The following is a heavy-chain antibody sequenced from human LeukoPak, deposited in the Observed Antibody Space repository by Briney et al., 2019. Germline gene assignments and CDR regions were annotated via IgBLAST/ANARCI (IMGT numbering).Heavy chain of an antibody. CDR1: GFTFSNAW. CDR3: TTDPRH. CDR2: VRSKTDGGAT. Sequence: GGSLRLSCAGSGFTFSNAWMTWVRQAPGKGLEWVGRVRSKTDGGATDYAAPVKGRFTISRDDSKNTASLQMNSLRTEDSAIYYCTTDPRHWGQGTLVTVSS. J-gene: IGHJ4*02. V-gene: IGHV3-15*01.